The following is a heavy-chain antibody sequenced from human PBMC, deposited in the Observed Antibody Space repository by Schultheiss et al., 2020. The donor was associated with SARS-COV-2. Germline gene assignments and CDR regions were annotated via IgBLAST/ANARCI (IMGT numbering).Heavy chain of an antibody. Sequence: SETLSLTCTVSGGSVSTDFWSWFRQPPGKGLEWIGYVHYSGSTDSNPSLKSRVITSVDTSKNQFSLKLTSLTAADTAIYYCARGNDFVYFFDSWGQGTLVTVSS. V-gene: IGHV4-59*08. J-gene: IGHJ4*02. CDR2: VHYSGST. D-gene: IGHD3-3*01. CDR3: ARGNDFVYFFDS. CDR1: GGSVSTDF.